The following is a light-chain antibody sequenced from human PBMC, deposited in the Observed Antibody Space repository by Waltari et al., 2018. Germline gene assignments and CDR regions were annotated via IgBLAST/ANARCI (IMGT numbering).Light chain of an antibody. CDR2: DVS. V-gene: IGLV2-14*03. CDR1: RSDIGGYNH. Sequence: QSALTQPASVSGSPGQSITISCTGTRSDIGGYNHVSWYQQNPGKVPKLIIYDVSRRPSGVSNRFSGSKSGNTASLTISGLQAEDEADYYCSSYTSSTTNVFGSGTKVTVL. CDR3: SSYTSSTTNV. J-gene: IGLJ6*01.